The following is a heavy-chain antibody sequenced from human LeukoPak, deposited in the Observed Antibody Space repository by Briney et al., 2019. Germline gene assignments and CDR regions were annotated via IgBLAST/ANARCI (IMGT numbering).Heavy chain of an antibody. CDR2: IIPIFGTA. J-gene: IGHJ6*02. Sequence: GASVKVSCKASGGTFSSYAISWVRQAPGQGLEWMGGIIPIFGTANYAQKFQGRVTITADESTSTAYMELSSLRSEDTAVYYCASWGCTNGVCRPSYYYYYGMDVWGQGTTVTVSS. CDR1: GGTFSSYA. V-gene: IGHV1-69*13. D-gene: IGHD2-8*01. CDR3: ASWGCTNGVCRPSYYYYYGMDV.